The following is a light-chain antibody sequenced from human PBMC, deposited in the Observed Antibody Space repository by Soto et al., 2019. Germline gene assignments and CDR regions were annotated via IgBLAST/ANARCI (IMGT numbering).Light chain of an antibody. CDR1: QSVLYSSNNKNY. V-gene: IGKV4-1*01. Sequence: DIVMTQSPDSLAVSLGERATINCKSSQSVLYSSNNKNYLAWYQQKPGQPPKLLIYWASTRASGVPDRFSGGGSGTDFTLTISSLQAEDVAVYYCQQYYSPPTWTFGQGTKVEIK. CDR2: WAS. J-gene: IGKJ1*01. CDR3: QQYYSPPTWT.